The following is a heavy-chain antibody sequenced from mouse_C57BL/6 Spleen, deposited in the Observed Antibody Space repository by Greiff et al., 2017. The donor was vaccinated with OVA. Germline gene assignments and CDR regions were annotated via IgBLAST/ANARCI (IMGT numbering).Heavy chain of an antibody. CDR2: ISYSGST. V-gene: IGHV3-1*01. Sequence: EVKVEESGPGMVKPSQSLSLTCTVTGYSITSGYDWHWIRHFPGNQLEWMGYISYSGSTNYNPSLKSRISITHDTSKNHFFLKLNSVTTEDTATYYCARAGGYDGAWFAYWGQGTLVTVSA. CDR1: GYSITSGYD. D-gene: IGHD2-2*01. CDR3: ARAGGYDGAWFAY. J-gene: IGHJ3*01.